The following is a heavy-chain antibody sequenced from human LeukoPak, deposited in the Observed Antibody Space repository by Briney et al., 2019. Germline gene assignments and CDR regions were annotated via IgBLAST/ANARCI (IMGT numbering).Heavy chain of an antibody. CDR1: GGSISSHY. J-gene: IGHJ5*02. D-gene: IGHD6-13*01. CDR3: ARESYSSTWYPLGWFDP. Sequence: PSETLSLTCTVSGGSISSHYWNWIRQPPGKGLEWIGFIYYSGSTNYNPSLKSRVTISTDTSKNQISLKLTSVTAADTAVYYCARESYSSTWYPLGWFDPWGQGTLVTVSS. CDR2: IYYSGST. V-gene: IGHV4-59*11.